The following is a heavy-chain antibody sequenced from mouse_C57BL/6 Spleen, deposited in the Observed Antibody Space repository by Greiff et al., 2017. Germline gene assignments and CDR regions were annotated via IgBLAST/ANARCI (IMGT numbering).Heavy chain of an antibody. CDR2: IWTGGGT. CDR3: ASYGSSPYYYAMDY. D-gene: IGHD1-1*01. V-gene: IGHV2-9-1*01. Sequence: VKLVESGPGLVAPSQSLSITCTVSGFSLTSYAISWVRQPPGKGLEWLGVIWTGGGTNYNSALKSRLSISKDNSKSQVFLKMNSLQTDDTARYYCASYGSSPYYYAMDYWGQGTSVTVSS. J-gene: IGHJ4*01. CDR1: GFSLTSYA.